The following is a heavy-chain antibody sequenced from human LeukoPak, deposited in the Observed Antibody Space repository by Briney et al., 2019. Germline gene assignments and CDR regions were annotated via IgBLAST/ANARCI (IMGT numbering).Heavy chain of an antibody. CDR2: ISYDGSNK. J-gene: IGHJ4*02. CDR1: GFTFSSYA. Sequence: GRSLRLSCAASGFTFSSYAMHWVRQAPGKGLEWVAVISYDGSNKYYADSVKGRFTISRDNSKNTLYLQMNSLRAEDTAVYYCAREDGGYFDYWGQGTLVTVSS. V-gene: IGHV3-30-3*01. D-gene: IGHD2-15*01. CDR3: AREDGGYFDY.